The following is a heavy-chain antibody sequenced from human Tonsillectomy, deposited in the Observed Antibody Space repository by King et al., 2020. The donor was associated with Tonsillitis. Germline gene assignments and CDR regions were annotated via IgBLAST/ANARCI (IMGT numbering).Heavy chain of an antibody. V-gene: IGHV3-64D*06. CDR2: IGIDGSRA. CDR3: VKDCSGGGCYSEYFEY. J-gene: IGHJ4*02. CDR1: GFTFNSHA. D-gene: IGHD2-15*01. Sequence: VQLVESGGGLVQPGGSLRLSCSASGFTFNSHAMHWVRQAPGKGLEWLSAIGIDGSRAYYADSVKGRFTISRDNSKNTLYLQMSSLRAEDTAVYYCVKDCSGGGCYSEYFEYWGQGTLVTVSS.